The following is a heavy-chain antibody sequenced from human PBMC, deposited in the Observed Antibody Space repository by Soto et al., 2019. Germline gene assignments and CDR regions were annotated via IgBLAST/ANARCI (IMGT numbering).Heavy chain of an antibody. D-gene: IGHD2-15*01. V-gene: IGHV1-8*01. CDR3: ARLYCCGGSCPKTLRS. CDR1: GYTFTSYD. J-gene: IGHJ5*02. CDR2: MNPNSGNT. Sequence: ASVKVSCKASGYTFTSYDINWVRQATGQGLEWMGWMNPNSGNTGYAQKFQGRVTMTRNTSISTAYMELSSLRSEDTAVYYCARLYCCGGSCPKTLRSWGQGTLVTVSS.